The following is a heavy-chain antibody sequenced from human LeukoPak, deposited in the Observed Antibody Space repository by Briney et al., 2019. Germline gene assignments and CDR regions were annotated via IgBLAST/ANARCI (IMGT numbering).Heavy chain of an antibody. CDR2: INPNSGGT. CDR3: ARSYYDCWSGYPQNYFDY. D-gene: IGHD3-3*01. Sequence: ASVKVSCKASGYTFTGYYMHWVRQAPGQGLEWMGWINPNSGGTNYAQKFQGRVTMTRDTSISTAYMELSRLRSDDAAVYCCARSYYDCWSGYPQNYFDYWGQGTLVTVSS. J-gene: IGHJ4*02. V-gene: IGHV1-2*02. CDR1: GYTFTGYY.